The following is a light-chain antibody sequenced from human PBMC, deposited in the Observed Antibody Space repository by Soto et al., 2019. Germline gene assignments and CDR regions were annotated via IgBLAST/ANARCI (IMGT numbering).Light chain of an antibody. CDR3: LTYNRYAST. V-gene: IGKV1-5*01. CDR2: GAS. Sequence: DIQMTQSPSTLSASVGDRATITCRASQSISTWFAWYQQKPEKAPTLLIYGASSLESGVPSRFSGSGSGTQFTLTISSLEPDDFAMYYCLTYNRYASTFGHGTKLEIK. CDR1: QSISTW. J-gene: IGKJ2*02.